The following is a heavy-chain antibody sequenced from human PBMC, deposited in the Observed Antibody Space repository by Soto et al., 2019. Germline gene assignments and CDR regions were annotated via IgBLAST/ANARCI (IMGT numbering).Heavy chain of an antibody. V-gene: IGHV4-59*01. Sequence: SETLSLTCTVSGGSISSYYWSWIRQPPGKGLEWIGYIYYSGSTNYNPSLKSRVTISVDTSKNQFSLKLSSVTAADTAVYYCARVWYLLGPYDYWGQGTLVTVSS. CDR3: ARVWYLLGPYDY. CDR2: IYYSGST. J-gene: IGHJ4*02. CDR1: GGSISSYY. D-gene: IGHD3-10*01.